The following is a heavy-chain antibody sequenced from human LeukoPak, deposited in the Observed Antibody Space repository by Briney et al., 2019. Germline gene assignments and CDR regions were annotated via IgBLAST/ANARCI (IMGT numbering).Heavy chain of an antibody. V-gene: IGHV3-30*04. D-gene: IGHD1-14*01. Sequence: PGGSLRLSCAASGFTFSSYAMHWVRQAPGKGLEWVAVISYDGSNKYYADSVKGRFTISRDNSKNTLYLQMNSLRAEDTAVYYCARGQIAEIDYWSQGTLVTVSS. J-gene: IGHJ4*02. CDR2: ISYDGSNK. CDR3: ARGQIAEIDY. CDR1: GFTFSSYA.